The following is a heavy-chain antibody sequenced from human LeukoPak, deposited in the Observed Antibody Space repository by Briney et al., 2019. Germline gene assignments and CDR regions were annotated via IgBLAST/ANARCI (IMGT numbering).Heavy chain of an antibody. V-gene: IGHV3-7*03. CDR2: IKPDGTTK. D-gene: IGHD6-13*01. Sequence: QPGGSLRLSCAASGFTVSSDYMSWVRRAPGKGLEWVANIKPDGTTKFYVDSVKGRFTISRDNALNSLYLQMNSLRAEDTAIYYCARSIPYGTTWYGRSDYWGQGTLVTVSS. CDR3: ARSIPYGTTWYGRSDY. J-gene: IGHJ4*02. CDR1: GFTVSSDY.